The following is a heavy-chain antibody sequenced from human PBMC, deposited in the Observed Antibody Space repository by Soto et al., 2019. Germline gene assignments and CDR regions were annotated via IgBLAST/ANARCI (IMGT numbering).Heavy chain of an antibody. V-gene: IGHV3-23*01. CDR2: ISDSGVNT. J-gene: IGHJ4*02. CDR1: GFTFSSYA. Sequence: EVQLLVSGGGLVQPGGSLRLSCAASGFTFSSYAMSWVRQAPGKGLEWVSSISDSGVNTYYADSVKGRVTISRDNSKNTLYLQMSSLRVEDTAVYYCAKERGLKPLFDYWGQGSLVTVSS. CDR3: AKERGLKPLFDY.